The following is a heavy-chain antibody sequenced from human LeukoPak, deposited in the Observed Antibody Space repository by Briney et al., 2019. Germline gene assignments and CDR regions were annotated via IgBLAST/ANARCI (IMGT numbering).Heavy chain of an antibody. CDR3: ASTSTGTTSDY. CDR1: GYTFTGYY. Sequence: ASVKVSCKASGYTFTGYYMHWVRQAPGQGLEWMGIINPSGGSTSYAQKFQGRVTMTRDMSTSTVYMELSSLRSEDTAVYYCASTSTGTTSDYWGQGTLVTVSS. D-gene: IGHD1-1*01. J-gene: IGHJ4*02. V-gene: IGHV1-46*01. CDR2: INPSGGST.